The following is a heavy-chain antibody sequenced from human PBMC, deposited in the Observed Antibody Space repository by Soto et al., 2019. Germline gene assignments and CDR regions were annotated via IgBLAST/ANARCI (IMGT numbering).Heavy chain of an antibody. D-gene: IGHD3-3*01. J-gene: IGHJ6*02. CDR2: IIPIFGTA. Sequence: GASVKVPSKASGGSFSSYAISWLRHSPGPGLEWMGGIIPIFGTANYAQKFQGRVTITADESTSTAYMGLSSLRSEDTAVYYCARELTIFGVVGTLTTPYGMDVWGQGTTVTVS. V-gene: IGHV1-69*13. CDR1: GGSFSSYA. CDR3: ARELTIFGVVGTLTTPYGMDV.